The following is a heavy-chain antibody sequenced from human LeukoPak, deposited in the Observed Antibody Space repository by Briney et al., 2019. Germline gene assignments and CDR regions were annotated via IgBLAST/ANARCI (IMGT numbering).Heavy chain of an antibody. CDR2: ISYDGSNK. J-gene: IGHJ6*03. CDR1: GFTFSSYA. CDR3: ARDHPYYYGSGKKTTPRDYYYYYYMDV. V-gene: IGHV3-30*04. Sequence: GGSLRLSCAASGFTFSSYAMHWVRQAPGKGLEWVAVISYDGSNKYYADSVKGRFTISRDNSKNTLYLQMNSLRAEDTAVYYCARDHPYYYGSGKKTTPRDYYYYYYMDVWGKGTTVTVSS. D-gene: IGHD3-10*01.